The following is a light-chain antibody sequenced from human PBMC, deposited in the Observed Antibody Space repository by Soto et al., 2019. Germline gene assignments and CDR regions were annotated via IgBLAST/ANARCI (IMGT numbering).Light chain of an antibody. CDR2: GAS. J-gene: IGKJ1*01. CDR3: RQYGRSPRT. CDR1: QSVSSSY. V-gene: IGKV3-20*01. Sequence: EIVLTQSPGTLSLSPGERATLSCRASQSVSSSYLAWYQQKPGQAPRLLIYGASSRATGIPDRFSGSGSGTDLPLTISRLEPEDFAVYYCRQYGRSPRTFGQGTKVEIK.